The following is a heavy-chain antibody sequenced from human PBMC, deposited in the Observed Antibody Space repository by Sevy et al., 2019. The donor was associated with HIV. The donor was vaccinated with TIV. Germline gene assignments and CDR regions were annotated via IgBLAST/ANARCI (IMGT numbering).Heavy chain of an antibody. V-gene: IGHV4-4*07. CDR2: IYTSGNT. CDR3: ASSPYCTGEVCYPRYYFDF. CDR1: GGDINSYY. D-gene: IGHD2-8*02. J-gene: IGHJ4*02. Sequence: SETLSLTCIVSGGDINSYYWHWLRQSAGKGLEWIGHIYTSGNTNYNPSLTSRVTMSVDTSKNQFSLKVSSVTAADTAVYYCASSPYCTGEVCYPRYYFDFWGQGTLVTVSS.